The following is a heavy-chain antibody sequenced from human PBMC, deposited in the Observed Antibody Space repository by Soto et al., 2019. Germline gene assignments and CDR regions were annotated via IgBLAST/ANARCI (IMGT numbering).Heavy chain of an antibody. CDR3: ASYGRGTYYYGYYFHH. Sequence: SETLSLTCAVYGGSFSDYYWTWIRQPPWKGLEWIGEIHHSGSTNYNPSLKSRVTISLDTSKNQFSLKLSSVTAADAAVYYCASYGRGTYYYGYYFHHWGQGTPVTVSS. CDR1: GGSFSDYY. D-gene: IGHD3-10*01. V-gene: IGHV4-34*01. J-gene: IGHJ4*02. CDR2: IHHSGST.